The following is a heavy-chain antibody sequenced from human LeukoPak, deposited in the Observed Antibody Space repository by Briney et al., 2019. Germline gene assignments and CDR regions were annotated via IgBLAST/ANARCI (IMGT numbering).Heavy chain of an antibody. CDR1: NGFSSNYY. Sequence: PSETLSLTCTVSNGFSSNYYWSWIRQPAGKGLEWIGRVYTSGITNYNPSLKSRVTISVDTSKNQFSLKLSSVTAADMAVYYCAREGYYDNVYFDYWGQGTLVTVSS. CDR2: VYTSGIT. V-gene: IGHV4-4*07. CDR3: AREGYYDNVYFDY. J-gene: IGHJ4*02. D-gene: IGHD3-22*01.